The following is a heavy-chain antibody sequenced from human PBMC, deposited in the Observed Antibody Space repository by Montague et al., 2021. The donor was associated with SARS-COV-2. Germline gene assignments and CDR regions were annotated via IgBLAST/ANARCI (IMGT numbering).Heavy chain of an antibody. CDR2: IYHDGNT. V-gene: IGHV4-4*02. Sequence: SETLSLTCTVSGGSIGSSNWWSWVRQSPGKGLDWIGEIYHDGNTHYKPSLKSRVIMSVDKSKNQFSLRVTSVTAADTAVYYCAKLDGGGYWGQGTLVTASS. CDR3: AKLDGGGY. D-gene: IGHD3-10*01. CDR1: GGSIGSSNW. J-gene: IGHJ1*01.